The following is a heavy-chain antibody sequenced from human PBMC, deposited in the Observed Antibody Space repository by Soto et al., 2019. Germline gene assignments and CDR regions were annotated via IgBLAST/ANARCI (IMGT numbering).Heavy chain of an antibody. J-gene: IGHJ4*02. V-gene: IGHV3-48*02. CDR2: ISSSSSTI. CDR1: GFTFSSYS. D-gene: IGHD3-22*01. Sequence: PGGSLRLSCAASGFTFSSYSMNWVRQAPGKGLEWVSYISSSSSTIYYADSVKGRFTISRDNAKNSLYLQMNSLRDEDTAVYYCARDYFDSSGYFAGFDYWGQGTLVTVSS. CDR3: ARDYFDSSGYFAGFDY.